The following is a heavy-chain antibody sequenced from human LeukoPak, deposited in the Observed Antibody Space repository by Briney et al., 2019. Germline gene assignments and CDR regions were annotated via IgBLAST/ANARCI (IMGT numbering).Heavy chain of an antibody. CDR3: EKRKMSAFDS. CDR2: ISGSGNGT. D-gene: IGHD1-14*01. V-gene: IGHV3-23*01. Sequence: QAGVSLRLSCTASGFTFRTYAMNWVGQAPGKGLESTSGISGSGNGTYYADSVKSRFIISRDNSKNMVYLQMNSLTVEDTATCYCEKRKMSAFDSWGQGPLIIVSS. J-gene: IGHJ4*02. CDR1: GFTFRTYA.